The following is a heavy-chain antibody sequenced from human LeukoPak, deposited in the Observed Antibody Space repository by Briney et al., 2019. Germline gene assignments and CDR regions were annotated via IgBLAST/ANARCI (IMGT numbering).Heavy chain of an antibody. CDR1: GFTFTSYS. D-gene: IGHD4-17*01. V-gene: IGHV3-23*01. CDR3: AKDTWGGMTTVTTFGY. J-gene: IGHJ4*02. CDR2: ISGSGGST. Sequence: PGESLRLSCAASGFTFTSYSMNWVRQAPGKGLEWVSAISGSGGSTYYADSVKGRFTISRDNSKNTLYLQMNSLRAEDTAVYYCAKDTWGGMTTVTTFGYWGQGTLVTVSS.